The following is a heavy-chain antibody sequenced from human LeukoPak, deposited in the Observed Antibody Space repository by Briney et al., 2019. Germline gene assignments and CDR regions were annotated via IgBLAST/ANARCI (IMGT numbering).Heavy chain of an antibody. Sequence: GGSLRLSCAASGFTFSSYDMHWVRQATGKGLEWVSAIGTDGDTFYPGSVKGRFTISRDNAENSLYLQMNSLRAEDTAVYYCARIGVDAFDIWGQGTMVTASS. CDR1: GFTFSSYD. J-gene: IGHJ3*02. CDR2: IGTDGDT. V-gene: IGHV3-13*01. CDR3: ARIGVDAFDI.